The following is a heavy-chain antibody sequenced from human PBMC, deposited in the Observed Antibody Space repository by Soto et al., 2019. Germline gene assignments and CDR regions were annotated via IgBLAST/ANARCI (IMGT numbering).Heavy chain of an antibody. Sequence: QVQLVESGGGLVKPGGSLRLSCAASGFTFSDYYMSWIRQAPGKGLEWVSYISSSGSTIYYADSVKGRFTISRDNAKNSLYLQMNSLRAEDTAVYYCARGIRYYDYVWGSYRYRYYYGMDVWGQGTTVTVSS. CDR1: GFTFSDYY. J-gene: IGHJ6*02. D-gene: IGHD3-16*02. V-gene: IGHV3-11*01. CDR3: ARGIRYYDYVWGSYRYRYYYGMDV. CDR2: ISSSGSTI.